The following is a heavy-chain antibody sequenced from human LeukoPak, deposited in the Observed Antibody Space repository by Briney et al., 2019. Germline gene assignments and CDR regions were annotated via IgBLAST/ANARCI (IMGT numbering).Heavy chain of an antibody. Sequence: GGSLRLSCAASRFTFSSYGMNWVRQAPGKGLEWVAFIRYDGSNKYYADSVKGRFTISRDDSKNTLYLQMNSLRAEDTAVYYCAKDKSGTGYYFDYWGPGTLVTASS. V-gene: IGHV3-30*02. CDR1: RFTFSSYG. J-gene: IGHJ4*02. CDR3: AKDKSGTGYYFDY. CDR2: IRYDGSNK. D-gene: IGHD1-7*01.